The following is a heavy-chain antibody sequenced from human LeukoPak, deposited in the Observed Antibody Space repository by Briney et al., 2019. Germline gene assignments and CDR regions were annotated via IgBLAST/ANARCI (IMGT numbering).Heavy chain of an antibody. Sequence: SETLSLTCTVSGGSISSYYWSWIRQPPGKGLEWIGYIYYSGSTNYNPSLKSRVTISVDTSKNQFSLKLSSVTAADTAFYYCARIRYCGGISCYYIDYWGQGTLVTVSA. CDR2: IYYSGST. CDR3: ARIRYCGGISCYYIDY. J-gene: IGHJ4*02. CDR1: GGSISSYY. D-gene: IGHD2-2*01. V-gene: IGHV4-59*01.